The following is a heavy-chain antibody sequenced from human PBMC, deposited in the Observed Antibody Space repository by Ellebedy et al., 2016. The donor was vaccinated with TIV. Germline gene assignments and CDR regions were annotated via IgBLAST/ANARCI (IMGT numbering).Heavy chain of an antibody. D-gene: IGHD3-10*01. V-gene: IGHV1-8*03. J-gene: IGHJ2*01. CDR2: MNPNSGNT. CDR3: ARVSRQYHYGSGSYYQRDRYFDV. Sequence: AASVKVSCKASGYIFTSYDINWVRQATGQGLEWMGWMNPNSGNTGYAQKFKGRVTITRNTSRSTSYMYLSSLRSEDTAVYYCARVSRQYHYGSGSYYQRDRYFDVWGRGTPVTVSS. CDR1: GYIFTSYD.